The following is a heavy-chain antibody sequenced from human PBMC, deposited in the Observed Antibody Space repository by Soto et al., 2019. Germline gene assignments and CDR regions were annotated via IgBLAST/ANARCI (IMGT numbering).Heavy chain of an antibody. CDR2: ISGSGGHT. CDR3: AKIEMGWFAH. CDR1: GFSFFSYA. J-gene: IGHJ5*02. Sequence: VRLSCTGSGFSFFSYAMSWVRQAPGKGLEWVSTISGSGGHTYYADSVKGRFVVSRDNDKNTVYLHMSSLTGEDTAVYFCAKIEMGWFAHWGQGTQVTVSS. D-gene: IGHD2-8*01. V-gene: IGHV3-23*01.